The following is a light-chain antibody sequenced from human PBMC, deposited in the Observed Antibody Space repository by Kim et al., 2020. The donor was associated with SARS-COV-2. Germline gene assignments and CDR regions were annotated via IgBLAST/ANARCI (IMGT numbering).Light chain of an antibody. CDR1: SSNIGSNY. CDR3: AAWDDSLSGPV. CDR2: RNN. V-gene: IGLV1-47*01. Sequence: QSVLTQPPSASGTPGQRVTISCSGSSSNIGSNYVYWYQQLPGTAPKLLIYRNNQRPSGVPDRFSGSKSGTSAYLAISGLGSEDEADYYCAAWDDSLSGPVFGGGTQLTVL. J-gene: IGLJ2*01.